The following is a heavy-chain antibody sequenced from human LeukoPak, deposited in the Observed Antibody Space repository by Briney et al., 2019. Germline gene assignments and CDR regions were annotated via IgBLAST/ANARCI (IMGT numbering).Heavy chain of an antibody. D-gene: IGHD3-9*01. CDR1: GFTFSSYA. Sequence: GGSLRLSCAASGFTFSSYAMSWVRQAPGKGLEWVSSISSSSSYIYYADSVKGRFTISRDNAKNSLYLQMNSLRAEDTAVYYCARTKYDILTGNNYYGMDVWGKGTTVTVSS. V-gene: IGHV3-21*01. CDR2: ISSSSSYI. CDR3: ARTKYDILTGNNYYGMDV. J-gene: IGHJ6*04.